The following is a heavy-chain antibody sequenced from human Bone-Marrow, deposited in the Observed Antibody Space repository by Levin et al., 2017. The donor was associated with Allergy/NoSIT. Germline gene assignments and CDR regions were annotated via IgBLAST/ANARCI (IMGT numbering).Heavy chain of an antibody. D-gene: IGHD6-13*01. J-gene: IGHJ5*02. CDR3: AGKRGSSWYLWFDP. V-gene: IGHV3-21*01. CDR2: ISSSGSDM. Sequence: GESLKISCTVSGFTFSIYRINWVRQAPGKGLEWVSSISSSGSDMYYVDSVKGRFTISRDNAKNSLFLQMSSLRAEDTAVYYCAGKRGSSWYLWFDPWGQGTLVTVSS. CDR1: GFTFSIYR.